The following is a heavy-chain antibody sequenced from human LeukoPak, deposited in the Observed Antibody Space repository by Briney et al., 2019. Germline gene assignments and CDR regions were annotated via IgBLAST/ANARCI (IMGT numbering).Heavy chain of an antibody. D-gene: IGHD4-17*01. CDR2: ISWNSGSI. Sequence: PGGSLRLSCAASGFTFDDYAMHWVRQAPGKGLEWVSGISWNSGSIGYADSVKGRFTIPRDNAKNSLFLQMNSLRAEDTALYYCAKVPSHDYGDYGGAYYFDYWGQGTLVTVSS. V-gene: IGHV3-9*01. CDR3: AKVPSHDYGDYGGAYYFDY. CDR1: GFTFDDYA. J-gene: IGHJ4*02.